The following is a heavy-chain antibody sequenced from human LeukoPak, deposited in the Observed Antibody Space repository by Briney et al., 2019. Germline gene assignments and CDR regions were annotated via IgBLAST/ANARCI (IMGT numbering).Heavy chain of an antibody. V-gene: IGHV4-38-2*01. J-gene: IGHJ4*02. CDR2: ISHSGST. D-gene: IGHD3-9*01. CDR1: GDSRSSGSY. CDR3: VRCQFGYSDWLSAFSFDH. Sequence: SETLSLTCSVSGDSRSSGSYWGWVRQSPGKGLEWVGSISHSGSTYYNPSLKSRVTISEDSSKSHFSLRLTSVTAADTAVYYCVRCQFGYSDWLSAFSFDHWGQGTRVTVSS.